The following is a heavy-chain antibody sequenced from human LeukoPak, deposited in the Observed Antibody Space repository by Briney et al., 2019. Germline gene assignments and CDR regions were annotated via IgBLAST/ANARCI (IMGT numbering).Heavy chain of an antibody. Sequence: GGSLRLSCAASGFTVSSNYMSWVRQAPGKWLEWVLVIYSGGSTYYADSVKGRFTISRDNSKHTMYLKMNSLRAEDTAVYYCARDPIWYDSSGQLGYWGQGTLVTVSS. D-gene: IGHD3-22*01. V-gene: IGHV3-53*01. J-gene: IGHJ4*02. CDR1: GFTVSSNY. CDR2: IYSGGST. CDR3: ARDPIWYDSSGQLGY.